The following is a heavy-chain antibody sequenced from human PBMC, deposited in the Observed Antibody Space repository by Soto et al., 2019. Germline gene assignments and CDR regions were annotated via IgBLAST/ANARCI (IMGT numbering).Heavy chain of an antibody. D-gene: IGHD1-26*01. CDR1: GGSVSSTSYY. CDR3: ARAWEHLSFDY. J-gene: IGHJ4*02. Sequence: TLSLTCTVSGGSVSSTSYYWTWIRQPPGKGLEWIGYIHYSGSTNYNPSLQSRVTISVDTSKNHFSLELTSVTAADTAVYYCARAWEHLSFDYWGQGALVTVSS. V-gene: IGHV4-61*01. CDR2: IHYSGST.